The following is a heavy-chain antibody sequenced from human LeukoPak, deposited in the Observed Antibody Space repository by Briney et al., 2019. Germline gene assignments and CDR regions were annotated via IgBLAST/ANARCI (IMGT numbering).Heavy chain of an antibody. V-gene: IGHV3-23*01. CDR1: GFTFSSYA. D-gene: IGHD4-17*01. J-gene: IGHJ6*03. CDR3: AKVGGDSDYYYYYMDV. CDR2: ISGGGGNT. Sequence: GGSLRLSCAASGFTFSSYAMSWVRQAPGKGLKWVSPISGGGGNTNYADSVKGRFTISRDNSKNTLYLQMNSLRAEDTAVYYCAKVGGDSDYYYYYMDVWGKGTTVTVSS.